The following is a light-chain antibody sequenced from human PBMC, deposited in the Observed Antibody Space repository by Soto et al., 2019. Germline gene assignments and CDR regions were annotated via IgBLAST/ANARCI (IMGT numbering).Light chain of an antibody. CDR2: GAS. V-gene: IGKV3-20*01. CDR1: QSITNNY. J-gene: IGKJ3*01. CDR3: HQYLDPPIT. Sequence: EIVLTQSPDTLSLSPGERATFSCRATQSITNNYVAWYQHTPHQAPSLLIYGASRTATGIPDRISGSGSGTDFTLIITRQEPEDFVEYYCHQYLDPPITFGPGTKLDIK.